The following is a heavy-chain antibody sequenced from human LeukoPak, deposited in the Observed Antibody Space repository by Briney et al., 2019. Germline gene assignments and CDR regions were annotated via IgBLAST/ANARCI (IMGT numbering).Heavy chain of an antibody. CDR3: ARAIYIAVAVPEGY. V-gene: IGHV7-4-1*02. CDR2: INTNTGNP. Sequence: ASVKVSCKASGYTFTSYAMNWVRQAPGQGLEWMGWINTNTGNPTYAQGFTGRFVFSLDTSVGTAYLQISSLKAEDTAVYYCARAIYIAVAVPEGYWGQGTLVTVSS. CDR1: GYTFTSYA. D-gene: IGHD6-19*01. J-gene: IGHJ4*02.